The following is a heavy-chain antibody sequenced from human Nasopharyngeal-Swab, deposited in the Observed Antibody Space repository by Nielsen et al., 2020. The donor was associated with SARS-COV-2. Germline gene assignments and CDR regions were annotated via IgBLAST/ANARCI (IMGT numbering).Heavy chain of an antibody. V-gene: IGHV4-34*11. D-gene: IGHD6-13*01. Sequence: SETLSLTCAVYGGSVSGYYWGWIRQPPGKGLEWIGNIYYNGNTYQNPSLKSRLTISVDKSKNQFSLQLSSVTAADTAVYYCVRSSSWYYFDYWAQGTQVTVSS. J-gene: IGHJ4*02. CDR1: GGSVSGYY. CDR2: IYYNGNT. CDR3: VRSSSWYYFDY.